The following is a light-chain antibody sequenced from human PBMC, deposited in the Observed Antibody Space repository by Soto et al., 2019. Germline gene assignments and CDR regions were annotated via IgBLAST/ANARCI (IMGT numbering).Light chain of an antibody. Sequence: EIVMTQSPATLSVSPGERATLSCRASQSVNIHLAWYQQKPGQAPRLLIFGASYRATGIPARFSGSGSGTEFNLTISSLQSEDFAVYFCQQYDDWLRLTFGGGTKVDIK. J-gene: IGKJ4*01. CDR2: GAS. V-gene: IGKV3D-15*01. CDR3: QQYDDWLRLT. CDR1: QSVNIH.